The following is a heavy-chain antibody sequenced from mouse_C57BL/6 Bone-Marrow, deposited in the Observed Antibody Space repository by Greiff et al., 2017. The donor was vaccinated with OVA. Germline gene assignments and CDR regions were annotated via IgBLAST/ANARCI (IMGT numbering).Heavy chain of an antibody. J-gene: IGHJ1*03. CDR2: IYPGSGST. D-gene: IGHD1-1*01. CDR3: ASDYGRRWYFDV. V-gene: IGHV1-55*01. Sequence: QVQLKQPGAELVKPGASVKMSCKASGYTFTSYWITWVKQRPGQGLEWIGDIYPGSGSTNYNEKFKSKATLTVDTSSSTAYMQLSSLTSEDSAVYYCASDYGRRWYFDVWGTGTTVTVSS. CDR1: GYTFTSYW.